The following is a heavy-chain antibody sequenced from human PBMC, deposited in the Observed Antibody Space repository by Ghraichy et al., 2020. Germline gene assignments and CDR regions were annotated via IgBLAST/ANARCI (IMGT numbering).Heavy chain of an antibody. J-gene: IGHJ6*02. V-gene: IGHV3-21*01. CDR2: ISSSSSYI. D-gene: IGHD2-15*01. CDR1: GFTFSSYS. CDR3: ARDLWHMGSRRMDV. Sequence: GGSLRLSCAASGFTFSSYSMNWVRQAPGKGLEWVSSISSSSSYIYYADSVKGRFTISRDNAKNSLYLQMNSLRAEDTAVYYCARDLWHMGSRRMDVWGQGTTVTVSS.